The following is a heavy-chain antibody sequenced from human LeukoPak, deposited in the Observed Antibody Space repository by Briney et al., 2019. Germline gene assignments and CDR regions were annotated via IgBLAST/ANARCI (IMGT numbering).Heavy chain of an antibody. CDR2: ISGSGGST. Sequence: GGSLRLSCAASGFTFSSYAMSWVRQAPGKGLEWVSAISGSGGSTYYADSVKGRFTISRDNSKNTLYLQMNSLRAEDTAVYYCAKMPGRAYCGGDCYLFDPWGQGTLVTVSS. CDR1: GFTFSSYA. V-gene: IGHV3-23*01. CDR3: AKMPGRAYCGGDCYLFDP. D-gene: IGHD2-21*02. J-gene: IGHJ5*02.